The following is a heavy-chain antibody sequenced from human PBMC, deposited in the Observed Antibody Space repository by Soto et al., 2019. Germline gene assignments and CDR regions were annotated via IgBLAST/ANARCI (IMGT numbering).Heavy chain of an antibody. CDR1: GFTLSSYA. CDR3: ARGGLKYHGY. Sequence: EVQLLESGGGLVQPGGSLRLSCAASGFTLSSYAMSWVRQAPGKGLEWVSTITDSGVNTYYADSVKGRFTISRDNSRNTLYLQMDSLRAEDTAVYYCARGGLKYHGYWGQGTLVTVSS. CDR2: ITDSGVNT. V-gene: IGHV3-23*01. D-gene: IGHD6-25*01. J-gene: IGHJ4*02.